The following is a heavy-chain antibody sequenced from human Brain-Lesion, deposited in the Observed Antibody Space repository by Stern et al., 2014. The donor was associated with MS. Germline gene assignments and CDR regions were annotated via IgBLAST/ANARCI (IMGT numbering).Heavy chain of an antibody. D-gene: IGHD1-14*01. CDR2: IYHSGGT. J-gene: IGHJ3*02. Sequence: VQLVQSGPGLVKPSGTLSLTCAVSGGSISSSNWWSWVRQSPGKWLEWVGEIYHSGGTKYSPSFESRVIISVDKSKNQFSLKLSYVTAADTAVYYCARELPDLNAFDIWGQGTMVTVSS. CDR3: ARELPDLNAFDI. V-gene: IGHV4-4*02. CDR1: GGSISSSNW.